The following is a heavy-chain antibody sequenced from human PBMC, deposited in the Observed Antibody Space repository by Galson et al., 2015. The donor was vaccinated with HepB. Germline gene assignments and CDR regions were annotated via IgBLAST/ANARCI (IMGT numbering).Heavy chain of an antibody. Sequence: SLRLSCAASGFIFSSSWMHWVRQAPGEGLVWVSRINRDGSTTNYACSVKGRFTISRDNGKNTLYLQMNSLRAEDTAVYYCARGDGGHFDYWGQGTLVTVSS. V-gene: IGHV3-74*01. CDR3: ARGDGGHFDY. D-gene: IGHD3-16*01. CDR1: GFIFSSSW. CDR2: INRDGSTT. J-gene: IGHJ4*02.